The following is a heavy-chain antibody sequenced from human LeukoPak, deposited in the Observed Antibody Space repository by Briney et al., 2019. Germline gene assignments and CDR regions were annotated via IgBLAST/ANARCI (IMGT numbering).Heavy chain of an antibody. J-gene: IGHJ4*02. CDR2: ISGSGGST. Sequence: GGSLGLSCAASGFTFSSYAMSWVRQAPGKGLEWVSAISGSGGSTYYADSVKGRFTISRDNSKNTLYLQMNSLRAEDTAVYYCAKVSSSGPLRYWGQGTLVTVFS. V-gene: IGHV3-23*01. CDR1: GFTFSSYA. CDR3: AKVSSSGPLRY. D-gene: IGHD6-19*01.